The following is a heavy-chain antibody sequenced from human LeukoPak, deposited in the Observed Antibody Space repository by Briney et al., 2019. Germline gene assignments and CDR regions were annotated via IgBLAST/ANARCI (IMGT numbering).Heavy chain of an antibody. CDR1: GYSINSAYY. V-gene: IGHV4-38-2*01. Sequence: SETLSLTCAVSGYSINSAYYWGWIRQPPGKGLGWIGSIYHSGSTYYNPSLKSRVSISVDTSKNQFSLKLNSVTAADTAVYYCARNMTTIRGGGFDIWGQGTMVTVSS. CDR2: IYHSGST. J-gene: IGHJ3*02. D-gene: IGHD4-11*01. CDR3: ARNMTTIRGGGFDI.